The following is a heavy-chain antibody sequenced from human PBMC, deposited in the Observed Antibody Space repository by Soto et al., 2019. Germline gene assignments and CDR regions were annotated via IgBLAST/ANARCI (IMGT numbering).Heavy chain of an antibody. CDR2: ISSSGSTI. D-gene: IGHD3-16*02. CDR3: ARDGRGIYDYIGGSYRFIGALDI. Sequence: GGSLRLSCAASGFTFSDYYMSWIRQAPGKGLEWVSYISSSGSTIYYADSVKDRFTISRDNAKNSLYLQMNSLRAEDTAVYYCARDGRGIYDYIGGSYRFIGALDIWGQGTRVTVSS. CDR1: GFTFSDYY. V-gene: IGHV3-11*01. J-gene: IGHJ3*02.